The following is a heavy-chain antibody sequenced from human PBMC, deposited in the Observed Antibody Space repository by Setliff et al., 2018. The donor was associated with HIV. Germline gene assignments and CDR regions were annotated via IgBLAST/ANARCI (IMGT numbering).Heavy chain of an antibody. V-gene: IGHV4-39*07. D-gene: IGHD5-12*01. Sequence: PSETLSLTCTVSGGSISSGSYYWGWIRQPPGKGLEWIGSIYTSGSTNYNPSLKSRVTISVDTSKNQFSLKLSSVTAADTAVYYCAGSGYDYSGYWGQGTLVTVSS. CDR3: AGSGYDYSGY. J-gene: IGHJ4*02. CDR2: IYTSGST. CDR1: GGSISSGSYY.